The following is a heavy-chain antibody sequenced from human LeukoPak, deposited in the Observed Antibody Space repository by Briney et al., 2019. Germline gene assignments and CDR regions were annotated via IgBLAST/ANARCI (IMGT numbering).Heavy chain of an antibody. Sequence: SETLSLTCTVSGDSISSGDYYWSWIRQPAGKGLEWIGRISSSGSTNYNPSLKSRVTISVDTSKNQFSLKLSSVTAADTAVYYCARETPYGSGSYPFDYWGQGILVTVSS. CDR2: ISSSGST. D-gene: IGHD3-10*01. CDR3: ARETPYGSGSYPFDY. V-gene: IGHV4-61*02. J-gene: IGHJ4*02. CDR1: GDSISSGDYY.